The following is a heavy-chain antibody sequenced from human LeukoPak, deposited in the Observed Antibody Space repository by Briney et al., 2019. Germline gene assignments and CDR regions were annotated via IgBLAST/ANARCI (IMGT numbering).Heavy chain of an antibody. D-gene: IGHD6-25*01. CDR1: GGSFSGYY. V-gene: IGHV4-34*01. Sequence: SETLSLTCAVYGGSFSGYYWSWIRQPPGKGLEWIGEINHSGSTNYNPSLKSRVTISVDTSKNQFSLKLSSVTAADTAVYYCARLRFPPANFFDYWGQGTLVTVSS. CDR3: ARLRFPPANFFDY. CDR2: INHSGST. J-gene: IGHJ4*02.